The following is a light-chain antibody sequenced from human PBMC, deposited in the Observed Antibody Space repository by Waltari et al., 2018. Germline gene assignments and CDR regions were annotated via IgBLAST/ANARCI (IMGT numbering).Light chain of an antibody. CDR2: WAS. V-gene: IGKV4-1*01. CDR1: QSVLYSSNNQNY. J-gene: IGKJ1*01. CDR3: QQYYGTPLWT. Sequence: IVMTKSPNSLAVYLGERATIHCKSSQSVLYSSNNQNYLAWYQQKPGQPPKLLIYWASTRESGVPDRFSGSGSGTDFTLTISSLQAEDVAVYYCQQYYGTPLWTFGQGTKVEIK.